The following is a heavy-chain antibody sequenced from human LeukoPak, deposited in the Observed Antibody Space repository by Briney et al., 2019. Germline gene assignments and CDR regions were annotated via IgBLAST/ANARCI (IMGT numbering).Heavy chain of an antibody. D-gene: IGHD4-17*01. CDR1: GFTVSSNY. CDR3: ARGVIVYGDSRWYPRGAFDI. CDR2: IYSGGST. Sequence: PGGSLRLSCAASGFTVSSNYMSWVRQAQENGLEWVSSIYSGGSTYYADSVKGRFTISRDNSKNTLYLQMNSLRAEDTAVYYCARGVIVYGDSRWYPRGAFDIWGQGTMVTVST. V-gene: IGHV3-66*01. J-gene: IGHJ3*02.